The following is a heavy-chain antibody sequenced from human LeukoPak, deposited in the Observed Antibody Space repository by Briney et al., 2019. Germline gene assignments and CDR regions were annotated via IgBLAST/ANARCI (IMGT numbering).Heavy chain of an antibody. Sequence: ASVKVSCKASGYTFTSYYLHWVRQAPGQGLEWMSIINPSGASTSCEQKFQGRVTMTSDTSTSRVYMELSSLRSEDTAVYYCARGIVTAAGTGGWYFDYWGQGTLVTVSS. CDR1: GYTFTSYY. J-gene: IGHJ4*02. V-gene: IGHV1-46*01. D-gene: IGHD6-13*01. CDR3: ARGIVTAAGTGGWYFDY. CDR2: INPSGAST.